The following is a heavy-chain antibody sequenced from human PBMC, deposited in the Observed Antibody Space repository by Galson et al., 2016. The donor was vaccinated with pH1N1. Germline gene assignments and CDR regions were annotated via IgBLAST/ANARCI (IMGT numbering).Heavy chain of an antibody. Sequence: LRLSCAASGFIFGSYTINWVRQTPGRGPEWVSSISGSSRNIYYADSVKGRFTISRDNTKNSLYLQMNNLRAEDTAVYYCAREPYFPPYFDNWGQGTLVTVSS. V-gene: IGHV3-21*06. CDR2: ISGSSRNI. CDR3: AREPYFPPYFDN. D-gene: IGHD3-10*01. CDR1: GFIFGSYT. J-gene: IGHJ4*02.